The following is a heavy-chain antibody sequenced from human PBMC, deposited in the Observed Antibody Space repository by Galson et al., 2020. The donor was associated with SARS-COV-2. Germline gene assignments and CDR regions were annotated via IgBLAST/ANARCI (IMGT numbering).Heavy chain of an antibody. CDR1: GYTFTSYV. CDR2: ISPDNGNT. Sequence: ASVKVPCKASGYTFTSYVISWVRQAPGQGLAWMGWISPDNGNTNYPPKFQGRVPMTSDTSTSTAYMELRSLRSDDMAVYYCARDPNIVVLRAAMFCVFDYWGQGTLVTVSS. D-gene: IGHD2-2*01. V-gene: IGHV1-18*03. CDR3: ARDPNIVVLRAAMFCVFDY. J-gene: IGHJ4*02.